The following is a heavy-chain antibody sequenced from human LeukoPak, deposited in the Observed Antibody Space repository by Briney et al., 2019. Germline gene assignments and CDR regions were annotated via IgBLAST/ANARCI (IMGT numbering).Heavy chain of an antibody. D-gene: IGHD2-2*01. CDR2: ISGSGGST. CDR3: ARPPESWTYCSSTSCSPTEYFQH. V-gene: IGHV3-23*01. J-gene: IGHJ1*01. CDR1: GFTFSKAW. Sequence: PGGSLRLSCAASGFTFSKAWMSWVRQAPGKGLEWVSAISGSGGSTYYADSVKGRFTISRDNSKNTLYLQMNSLRAEDTAVYYCARPPESWTYCSSTSCSPTEYFQHWGQGTLVTVSS.